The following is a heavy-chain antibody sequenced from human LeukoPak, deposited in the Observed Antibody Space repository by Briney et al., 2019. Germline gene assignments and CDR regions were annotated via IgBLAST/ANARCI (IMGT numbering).Heavy chain of an antibody. D-gene: IGHD2-8*01. Sequence: PGGSLRLSCAASGFTFSSYSMNWVRQAPGKGLEWVSSISSSSSYIYYADSVKGRFTISRDNAKNSLYLQMNSPRAEDTAVYYCARDQRDIVLMVYATNWFDPWGQGTLVTVSS. CDR1: GFTFSSYS. J-gene: IGHJ5*02. V-gene: IGHV3-21*01. CDR2: ISSSSSYI. CDR3: ARDQRDIVLMVYATNWFDP.